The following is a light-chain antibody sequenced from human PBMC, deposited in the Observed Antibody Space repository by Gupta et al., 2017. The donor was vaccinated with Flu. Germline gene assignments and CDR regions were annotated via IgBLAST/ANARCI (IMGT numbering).Light chain of an antibody. CDR3: SSYASTNTYV. J-gene: IGLJ1*01. CDR1: SSDVGGYNY. V-gene: IGLV2-14*01. CDR2: EVT. Sequence: QSALTQPASVSGSPGQSITISCTGTSSDVGGYNYVSWYQQYPGKAPKLIIYEVTNRPSRVSNRFSASKSGNTASLTISGLQAEDEADYYCSSYASTNTYVFRTGTKVTVL.